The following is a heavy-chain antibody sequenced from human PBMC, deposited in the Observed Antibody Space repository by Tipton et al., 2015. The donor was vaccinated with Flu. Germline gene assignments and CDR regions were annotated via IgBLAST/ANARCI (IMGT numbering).Heavy chain of an antibody. D-gene: IGHD3-10*01. CDR2: IRSDNGST. CDR1: DPTFVNYD. CDR3: GSGSYYIS. Sequence: QSGPEVKRPGASVKVSCRASDPTFVNYDVSWVRQAPGQGLEWLGWIRSDNGSTNYAHKFQGRVTMTTDTSINTAFMELKSLRLDDTAMYYCGSGSYYISWGQGTLVTVSS. V-gene: IGHV1-18*01. J-gene: IGHJ5*02.